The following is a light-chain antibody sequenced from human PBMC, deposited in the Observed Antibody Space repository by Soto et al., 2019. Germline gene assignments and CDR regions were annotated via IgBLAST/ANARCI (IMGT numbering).Light chain of an antibody. J-gene: IGKJ4*01. CDR2: GAS. CDR1: QIFPSSY. Sequence: EIVLTQSPGTLSLSPGERATLSCRASQIFPSSYLAWYQQKPGQAPRLLIYGASSRATGIPDRFFGSESGTDFILTISRLEPEDFAVYYCQHYDSSPTFGGGTKVEIK. V-gene: IGKV3-20*01. CDR3: QHYDSSPT.